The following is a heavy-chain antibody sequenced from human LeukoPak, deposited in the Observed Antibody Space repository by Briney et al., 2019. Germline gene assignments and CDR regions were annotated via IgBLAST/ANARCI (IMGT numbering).Heavy chain of an antibody. D-gene: IGHD1-1*01. Sequence: GGSLRLSCAPSGFTFSSAWLHWVRQAPGKGLEWVGRIKSKVDGGTTDYAAPVKGRFTISRDDLENMLYLQMNSLKTEDTAVYYCIADTPPWNPYGLDYWGQGTLVTVSS. CDR3: IADTPPWNPYGLDY. V-gene: IGHV3-15*07. CDR2: IKSKVDGGTT. J-gene: IGHJ4*02. CDR1: GFTFSSAW.